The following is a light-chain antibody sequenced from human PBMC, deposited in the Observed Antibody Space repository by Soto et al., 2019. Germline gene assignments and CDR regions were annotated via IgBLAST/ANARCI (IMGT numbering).Light chain of an antibody. CDR1: SSDIGGYNY. J-gene: IGLJ1*01. Sequence: SALTQPASVSGSPGQSTTISCTGTSSDIGGYNYVSWYQQLPGEAPKLIIYDVSDRPSGVSTRFSGSKSGNTDSLTISGRQAEDEGEYYCSSFTSRHTYVFGTGTKLTVL. CDR2: DVS. CDR3: SSFTSRHTYV. V-gene: IGLV2-14*01.